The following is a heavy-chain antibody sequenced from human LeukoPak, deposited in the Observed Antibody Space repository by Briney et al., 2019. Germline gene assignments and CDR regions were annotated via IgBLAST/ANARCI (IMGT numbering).Heavy chain of an antibody. CDR2: FYYSGST. Sequence: SETLSLTCTVSGGSISRSSYYWGWIRQPPGKGLEWIGSFYYSGSTYYNPSLKSRVTISVDTSKDQFSLRVSPVTAADTAVYYCARDWTRRDGYDSIIYYYYGMDVWGQGTTVTVSS. D-gene: IGHD5-12*01. J-gene: IGHJ6*02. CDR1: GGSISRSSYY. V-gene: IGHV4-39*07. CDR3: ARDWTRRDGYDSIIYYYYGMDV.